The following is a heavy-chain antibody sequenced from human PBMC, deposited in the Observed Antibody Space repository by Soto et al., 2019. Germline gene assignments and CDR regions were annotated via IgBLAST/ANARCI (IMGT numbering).Heavy chain of an antibody. CDR3: VRGWGSGVHLGCVNM. CDR1: GFTFRQYG. J-gene: IGHJ3*02. Sequence: QVQLVESGGGVVQPGTSLRLSCAASGFTFRQYGMHWVRQAPGKGLEWVAVIFYDGFNEYYADSVRGRFTVSRDNSGNSVYLQMNSLRVEETAVYCGVRGWGSGVHLGCVNMLGQGTAVVASS. CDR2: IFYDGFNE. V-gene: IGHV3-33*01. D-gene: IGHD6-19*01.